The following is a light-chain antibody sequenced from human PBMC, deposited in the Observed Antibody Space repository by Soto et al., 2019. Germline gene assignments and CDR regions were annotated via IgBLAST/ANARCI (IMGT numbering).Light chain of an antibody. CDR3: TSFAPGRVYV. CDR2: EVS. CDR1: NSDIGNYNY. V-gene: IGLV2-14*03. Sequence: QSVLAQPASVSGSPGQSITISCTGTNSDIGNYNYVSWYQQHPGKAPNLLIYEVSNRPSGVSDRFSGSKSGSTASLTISGLQAEDEGDYYCTSFAPGRVYVFGSGTKVTVL. J-gene: IGLJ1*01.